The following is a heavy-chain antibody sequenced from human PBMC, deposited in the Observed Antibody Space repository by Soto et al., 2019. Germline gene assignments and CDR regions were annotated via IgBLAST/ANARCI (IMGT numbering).Heavy chain of an antibody. D-gene: IGHD2-21*02. J-gene: IGHJ5*02. CDR2: IHYSGTT. Sequence: SETRCRPCAVAGGSPNRHFGHLIRQPQGKGLEYIGYIHYSGTTKYNASLKSRATISLDASKNQFSLTLNSVTAADTAVYYCARGAYCGVDCFFWFDAWVQGIRVTVSS. CDR1: GGSPNRHF. CDR3: ARGAYCGVDCFFWFDA. V-gene: IGHV4-59*11.